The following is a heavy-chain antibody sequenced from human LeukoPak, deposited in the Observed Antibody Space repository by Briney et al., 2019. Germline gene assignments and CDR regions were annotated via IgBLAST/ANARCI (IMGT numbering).Heavy chain of an antibody. D-gene: IGHD1-26*01. V-gene: IGHV6-1*01. CDR2: TYYRSKWYN. J-gene: IGHJ3*02. CDR3: ARGGRAGWSGSYEDSFDI. Sequence: SQTLSLTFAISGDSVSSNSAAWNWIRQSPSRGLEWLGRTYYRSKWYNDYALSVKSRITINPDTSKNQFSLQLNSVTPEDTAVYYCARGGRAGWSGSYEDSFDIWGQGTMVTVSS. CDR1: GDSVSSNSAA.